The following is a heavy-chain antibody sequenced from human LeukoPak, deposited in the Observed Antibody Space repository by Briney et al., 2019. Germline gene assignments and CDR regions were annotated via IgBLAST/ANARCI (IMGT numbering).Heavy chain of an antibody. J-gene: IGHJ6*02. CDR2: IYSGGST. V-gene: IGHV3-66*01. D-gene: IGHD2-8*01. Sequence: PGGSLRLSCAASGFTVSSNYMSWVRQAPGKGLEWVSVIYSGGSTYYADSVKGRFTISRDNSKNTLYLQMNSLRAEDTAVYYCARVEGLTPNSGMDVWGHGTTVTVSS. CDR1: GFTVSSNY. CDR3: ARVEGLTPNSGMDV.